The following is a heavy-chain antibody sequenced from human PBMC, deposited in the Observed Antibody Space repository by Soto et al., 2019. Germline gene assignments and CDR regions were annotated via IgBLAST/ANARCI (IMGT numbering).Heavy chain of an antibody. CDR1: GFTFSSYA. J-gene: IGHJ4*02. CDR2: ISGSGGST. Sequence: GGSLRLSCAASGFTFSSYAMSWVRQAPGKGLEWVSAISGSGGSTYYADSVKGRFTISRDNSKNTLYLQMNSLRAEDTAVYYCAIMTHDFWSGDRDYWGQGTLVTVSS. D-gene: IGHD3-3*01. V-gene: IGHV3-23*01. CDR3: AIMTHDFWSGDRDY.